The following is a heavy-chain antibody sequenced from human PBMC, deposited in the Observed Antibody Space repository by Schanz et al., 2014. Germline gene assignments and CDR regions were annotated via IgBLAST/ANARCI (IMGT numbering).Heavy chain of an antibody. CDR1: GYTFTTYY. J-gene: IGHJ3*02. CDR2: ISVYHGHT. CDR3: ARGPSTGAFDI. V-gene: IGHV1-18*04. Sequence: QVQLVQSGAEVKKPGVSVKVSCKASGYTFTTYYIHWVRQAPGQGLEWMGWISVYHGHTNYAEKVHGRVTMTTDTSTSTAYMELRSLISDDTAVYFCARGPSTGAFDIWGRGTMVTVSS.